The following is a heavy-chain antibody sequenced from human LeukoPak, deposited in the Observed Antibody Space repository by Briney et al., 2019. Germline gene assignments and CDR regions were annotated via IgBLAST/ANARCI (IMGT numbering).Heavy chain of an antibody. CDR1: GYTFTGYY. V-gene: IGHV1-2*02. D-gene: IGHD3-9*01. J-gene: IGHJ3*02. CDR2: INPNSGGT. CDR3: ARDGTSILRYFDWSHPWDAFDI. Sequence: ASVKVSCKASGYTFTGYYMHWVRQAPGQGLEWMGWINPNSGGTNYAQKFQGRVTMIRDTSISTAYMELSRLRSDDTAVYYCARDGTSILRYFDWSHPWDAFDIWGQGTMVTVSS.